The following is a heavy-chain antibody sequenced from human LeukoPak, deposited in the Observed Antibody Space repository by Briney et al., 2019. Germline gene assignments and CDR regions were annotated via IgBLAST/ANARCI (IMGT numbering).Heavy chain of an antibody. V-gene: IGHV1-2*02. D-gene: IGHD2-15*01. CDR2: INPNSGGT. CDR1: GYTFTGYY. J-gene: IGHJ6*02. Sequence: ASVKVSCKASGYTFTGYYMNWVRQAPGQGLEWMGWINPNSGGTNYAQKFRGRVTMTRDTSINTAYMELSSLRSDDTAVYYCARGIGPLYYGMDVWGQGTTVTVPS. CDR3: ARGIGPLYYGMDV.